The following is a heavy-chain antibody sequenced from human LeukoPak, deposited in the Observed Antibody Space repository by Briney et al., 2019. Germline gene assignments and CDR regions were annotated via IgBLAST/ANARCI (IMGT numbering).Heavy chain of an antibody. CDR1: GGTFSSYA. CDR2: IIPIFGTA. D-gene: IGHD5-24*01. Sequence: EASVKVSCKASGGTFSSYAISWVQQAPGQGLEWMGGIIPIFGTANYAQKFQGRVTITADESTSTAYMELSSLRSEDTAVYYCARRKRDGYNYFFDYWGQGTLVTVSS. CDR3: ARRKRDGYNYFFDY. V-gene: IGHV1-69*13. J-gene: IGHJ4*02.